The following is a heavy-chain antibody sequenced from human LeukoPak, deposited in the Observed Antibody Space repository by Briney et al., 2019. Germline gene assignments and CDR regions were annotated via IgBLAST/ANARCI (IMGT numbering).Heavy chain of an antibody. Sequence: GRSLRLSCAASGFTFSSYAMHWVRQAPGKGLEWVAVISYDGSNKYYADSVKGRFTISRDNSKNTLYLQMNSLRAEDTAVYYCARDNDYWGQGTLVTVSS. CDR1: GFTFSSYA. CDR3: ARDNDY. J-gene: IGHJ4*02. CDR2: ISYDGSNK. V-gene: IGHV3-30-3*01.